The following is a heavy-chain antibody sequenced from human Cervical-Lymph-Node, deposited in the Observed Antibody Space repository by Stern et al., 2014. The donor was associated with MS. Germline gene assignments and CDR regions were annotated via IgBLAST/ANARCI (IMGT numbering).Heavy chain of an antibody. CDR2: ISSSSSYT. CDR3: ARKHGIAAAGTVWFDP. V-gene: IGHV3-11*06. D-gene: IGHD6-13*01. CDR1: GFTFSDYY. J-gene: IGHJ5*02. Sequence: MQLVESGGGLVKPGGSLRLSCAASGFTFSDYYMSWIRQAPGKGLEWVSYISSSSSYTNYADSVKGRFTISRDNAKNSLYLQMNSLRAEDTAVYYCARKHGIAAAGTVWFDPWGQGTLVTVSS.